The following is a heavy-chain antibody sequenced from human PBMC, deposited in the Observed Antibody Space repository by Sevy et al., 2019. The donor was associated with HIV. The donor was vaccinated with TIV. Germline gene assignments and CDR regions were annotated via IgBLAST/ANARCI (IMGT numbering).Heavy chain of an antibody. Sequence: GESLKISCAASGFTFSSYSMNWVRQAPGKGLEWVSSISSSSSYIYYADSVKGRFTISRDNAKNSLYLQMNSLRAEDTAVYYCARDKPYYYDSSGYPTGFDIWGQGTMVTVSS. CDR2: ISSSSSYI. D-gene: IGHD3-22*01. CDR1: GFTFSSYS. CDR3: ARDKPYYYDSSGYPTGFDI. J-gene: IGHJ3*02. V-gene: IGHV3-21*01.